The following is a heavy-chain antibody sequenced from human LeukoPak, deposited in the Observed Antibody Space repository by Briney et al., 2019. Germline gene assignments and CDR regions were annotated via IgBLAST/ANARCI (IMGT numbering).Heavy chain of an antibody. CDR2: IYYRGST. V-gene: IGHV4-59*11. CDR3: ARDGYNIKYDY. D-gene: IGHD5-24*01. J-gene: IGHJ4*02. Sequence: SETLSLTCTVSGGSISSHYWSWIRQPPGEGLEWIGYIYYRGSTNYNPSLKSRVTISVDTSKNQFSLKLSSVTAADTAVYYCARDGYNIKYDYWGQGTLVTVSS. CDR1: GGSISSHY.